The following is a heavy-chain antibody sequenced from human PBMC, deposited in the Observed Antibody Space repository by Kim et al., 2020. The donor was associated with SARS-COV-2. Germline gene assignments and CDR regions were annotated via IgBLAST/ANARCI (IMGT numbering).Heavy chain of an antibody. CDR2: IWYDGSNK. Sequence: GGSLRLSCAASGFTFSSYGLHWVRQAPGKGLEWVAVIWYDGSNKYYADSVKGRFTISRDNSKNTLYLQMNSLRAEDTAVYYCASLCSSTSCPSNGDAGFDYWGQGTLVTVSS. V-gene: IGHV3-33*08. D-gene: IGHD2-2*01. J-gene: IGHJ4*02. CDR1: GFTFSSYG. CDR3: ASLCSSTSCPSNGDAGFDY.